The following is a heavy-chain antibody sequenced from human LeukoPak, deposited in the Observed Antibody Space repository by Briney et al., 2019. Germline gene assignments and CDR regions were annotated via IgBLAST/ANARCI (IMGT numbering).Heavy chain of an antibody. D-gene: IGHD6-19*01. J-gene: IGHJ4*02. CDR1: GGSIGSYY. CDR3: ARHGGGWTFDY. CDR2: IDYSGRT. V-gene: IGHV4-59*08. Sequence: SETLSLTCTISGGSIGSYYWTWTRQPPGKGLEWIGYIDYSGRTNYNPSFKSRVTMSVDTSKNQFSVKLSSVTAADTAVYFCARHGGGWTFDYWGQGTLVTVSS.